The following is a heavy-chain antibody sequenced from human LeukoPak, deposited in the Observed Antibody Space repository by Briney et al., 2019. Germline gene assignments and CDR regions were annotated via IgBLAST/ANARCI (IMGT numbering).Heavy chain of an antibody. CDR3: AKDSSVGYSDWLAPGGDPYYMDV. D-gene: IGHD3-9*01. CDR1: GFTFSHYG. Sequence: PGGSLRLSCAASGFTFSHYGMHWVRQAPGKGLEWVAFIRYDGSNKFYADSVKGRFTISRDNSKNTLYLQMNSLRAEDTAVYYCAKDSSVGYSDWLAPGGDPYYMDVWGKGTTVTSSS. CDR2: IRYDGSNK. J-gene: IGHJ6*03. V-gene: IGHV3-30*02.